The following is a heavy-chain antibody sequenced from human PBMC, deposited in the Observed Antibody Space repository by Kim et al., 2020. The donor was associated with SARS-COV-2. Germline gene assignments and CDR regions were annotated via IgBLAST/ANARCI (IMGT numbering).Heavy chain of an antibody. CDR1: GFTFSSYN. CDR2: VSRSSDTI. D-gene: IGHD3-22*01. V-gene: IGHV3-48*02. J-gene: IGHJ6*02. Sequence: GGSLTLSCAASGFTFSSYNMNWVRQAPGKGLEWVAYVSRSSDTIYYADSVKGRFTISRDNAKNSLYLQMNSLRDEDTAVYYCARDEYYYCSSGSYYGMDFWGPGTTVTVSS. CDR3: ARDEYYYCSSGSYYGMDF.